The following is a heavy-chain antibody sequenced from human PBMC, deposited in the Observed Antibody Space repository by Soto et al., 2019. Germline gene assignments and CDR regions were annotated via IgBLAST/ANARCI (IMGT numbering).Heavy chain of an antibody. V-gene: IGHV1-46*01. CDR1: GYTFTSYY. J-gene: IGHJ4*02. CDR2: INPSGGST. CDR3: ARGGDYYDSSGYYSPY. D-gene: IGHD3-22*01. Sequence: ASVKVSCKASGYTFTSYYMHWERQAPGQGLEWMGIINPSGGSTSYAQKFQGRVTMTRDTSTSTVYMELSSLRSEDTAVYYCARGGDYYDSSGYYSPYWGQGTLVTVSS.